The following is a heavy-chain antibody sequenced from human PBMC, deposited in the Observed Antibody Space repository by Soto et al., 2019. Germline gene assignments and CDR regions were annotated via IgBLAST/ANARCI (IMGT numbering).Heavy chain of an antibody. CDR2: INHSGST. CDR1: GGSFSGYY. D-gene: IGHD3-9*01. CDR3: ARDPYLYDILTGYYPPRDAFDI. J-gene: IGHJ3*02. Sequence: PSETLSLTCAVYGGSFSGYYWSWIRQPPGKGLEWIGEINHSGSTNYNPSLKSRVTISVDTSKNQFSLKLSSVTAADTAVYYCARDPYLYDILTGYYPPRDAFDIWGQGTMVTVSS. V-gene: IGHV4-34*01.